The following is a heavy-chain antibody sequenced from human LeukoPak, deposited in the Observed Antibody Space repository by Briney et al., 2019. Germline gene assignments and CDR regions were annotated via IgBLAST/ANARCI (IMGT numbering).Heavy chain of an antibody. CDR3: ARDLGGSYDY. V-gene: IGHV3-30-3*01. Sequence: PGRSLRLSCAASGFTFSSYAMHWVRQAPGKGLEWVAVISYDGSNKYYADSVKGRFTISRDNSKNTLCLQMNSLRAEDTAVYYCARDLGGSYDYWGQGTLVTVSS. J-gene: IGHJ4*02. CDR2: ISYDGSNK. CDR1: GFTFSSYA. D-gene: IGHD2-15*01.